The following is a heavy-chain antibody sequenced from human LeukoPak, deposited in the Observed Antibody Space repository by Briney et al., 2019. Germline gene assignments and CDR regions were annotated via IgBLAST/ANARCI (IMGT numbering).Heavy chain of an antibody. J-gene: IGHJ4*02. V-gene: IGHV4-39*07. CDR2: VYYSGST. Sequence: SETLSLTCTVSGVSLTSSTYYWGWIRQSPGKGLEWIGSVYYSGSTYYNPSLKSRVTISSDTYNKHFSLKLRSVTAADTAVHYCARDHGSSWYFDYWGQGTLVTVSS. CDR1: GVSLTSSTYY. D-gene: IGHD6-13*01. CDR3: ARDHGSSWYFDY.